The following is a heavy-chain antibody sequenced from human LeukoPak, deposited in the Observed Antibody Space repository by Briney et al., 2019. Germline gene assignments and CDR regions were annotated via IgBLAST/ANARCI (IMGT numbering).Heavy chain of an antibody. V-gene: IGHV1-2*02. CDR1: GYTFTDYC. CDR2: ITPDSGGT. Sequence: ASVKVSCKASGYTFTDYCMHWVRQAPGQGLEWMGWITPDSGGTNYALKFQGRVAMTRDTSITTVYMELSSLRSDDTAVYYCARVYCSSTSCYGSYYYYGMDVWGQGTTVTVSS. CDR3: ARVYCSSTSCYGSYYYYGMDV. J-gene: IGHJ6*02. D-gene: IGHD2-2*01.